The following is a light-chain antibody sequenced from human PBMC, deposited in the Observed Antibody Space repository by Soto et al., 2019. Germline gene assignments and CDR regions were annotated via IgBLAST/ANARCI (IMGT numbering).Light chain of an antibody. CDR2: DAS. CDR3: QQYNSYSYT. J-gene: IGKJ2*01. CDR1: QSISSW. Sequence: DIQMTQSHSTLSASVGDRVTITCRASQSISSWLAWYQQKPGKAPKLLIYDASSLESGVPSRFSGSGSGTEFTVTISSLQPDDFATYYCQQYNSYSYTFGQGTKLEIK. V-gene: IGKV1-5*01.